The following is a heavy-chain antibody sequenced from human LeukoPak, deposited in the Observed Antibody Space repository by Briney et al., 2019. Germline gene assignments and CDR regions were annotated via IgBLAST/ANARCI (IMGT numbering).Heavy chain of an antibody. J-gene: IGHJ4*02. Sequence: GGSLRLSCAASGFTFSSYEMNWVRQAPGKGLEWVSDISSSGSTIYYADSVKGRFTISRDNAKNSLYLQMNSLRAEDTAVYYCARDDGYSSSWYYFDYWGQGTLVTVSS. V-gene: IGHV3-48*03. CDR2: ISSSGSTI. D-gene: IGHD6-13*01. CDR3: ARDDGYSSSWYYFDY. CDR1: GFTFSSYE.